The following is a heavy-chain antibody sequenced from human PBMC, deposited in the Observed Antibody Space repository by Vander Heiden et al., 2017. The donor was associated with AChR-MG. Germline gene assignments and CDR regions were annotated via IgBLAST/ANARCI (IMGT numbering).Heavy chain of an antibody. CDR3: ARTQQWLVDS. Sequence: QVQLQQSGPGLVKPSQSLSLTCAISGDSVPSKNAAWHWIRQSPSRGLEWLGRTYYRSKWSSNYAVSVKSRITIKPDTSTNQFSLQLNSVTPEDTAVYYCARTQQWLVDSWGQGTLVTVSS. J-gene: IGHJ4*02. V-gene: IGHV6-1*01. D-gene: IGHD6-19*01. CDR1: GDSVPSKNAA. CDR2: TYYRSKWSS.